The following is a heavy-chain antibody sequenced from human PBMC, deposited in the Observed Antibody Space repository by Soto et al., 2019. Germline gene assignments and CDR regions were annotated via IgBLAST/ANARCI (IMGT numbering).Heavy chain of an antibody. J-gene: IGHJ3*02. CDR1: GFTFSNAW. D-gene: IGHD3-22*01. CDR3: TTVPNWHYDSSGYYAFDI. Sequence: KPGGSLRLSCAASGFTFSNAWMSWVRQAPGKGLEWVGRIKSKTDGGTTDYAAPVKGRFTISRDDSKNTLYLQMNSLKTEDTAVYYCTTVPNWHYDSSGYYAFDIWGQGTMVTVSS. CDR2: IKSKTDGGTT. V-gene: IGHV3-15*01.